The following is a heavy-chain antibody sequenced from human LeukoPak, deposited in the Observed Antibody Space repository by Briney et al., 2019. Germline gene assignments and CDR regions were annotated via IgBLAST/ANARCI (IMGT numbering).Heavy chain of an antibody. CDR1: GFTFSSYA. V-gene: IGHV3-23*01. CDR2: ISGSGGST. J-gene: IGHJ4*02. CDR3: AKTPYYGSGSSFDY. D-gene: IGHD3-10*01. Sequence: GGSLRLSCAASGFTFSSYAMSWVRQAPGKGLEWVSAISGSGGSTYYADSVKGLFTISRDNSKNTLYLQMNSLRAEDTAVYYCAKTPYYGSGSSFDYWGQGTLVTASS.